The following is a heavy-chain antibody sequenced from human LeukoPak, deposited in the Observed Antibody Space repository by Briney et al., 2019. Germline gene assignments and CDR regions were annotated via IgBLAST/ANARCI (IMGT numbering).Heavy chain of an antibody. CDR3: ARAPVTSCRGAFCYPFDY. Sequence: GGSLRLSCAASGFPLSSYAKSWVRQGPGKGLEWVAATSSSDPGTYHADSVRGRFTISRDNSKNTLYLQMNRLRVEDAAVYYCARAPVTSCRGAFCYPFDYWGQGTLVTVSS. V-gene: IGHV3-23*01. CDR1: GFPLSSYA. J-gene: IGHJ4*02. CDR2: TSSSDPGT. D-gene: IGHD2-15*01.